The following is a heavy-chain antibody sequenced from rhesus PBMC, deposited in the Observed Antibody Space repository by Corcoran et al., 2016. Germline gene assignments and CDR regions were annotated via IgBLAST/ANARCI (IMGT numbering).Heavy chain of an antibody. Sequence: QVQLQESGPGVVKPSETLSLTCAVSGGSISDSYRWSWIRQPPGKELEWIGYIYGSSTSTNYNPSLKSRVTISNDTSKNQFSLKLSSVTAADTAVYYCARDLSYTAAWGYWGQGVLVTVSS. CDR3: ARDLSYTAAWGY. CDR1: GGSISDSYR. V-gene: IGHV4S10*01. D-gene: IGHD6-25*01. J-gene: IGHJ4*01. CDR2: IYGSSTST.